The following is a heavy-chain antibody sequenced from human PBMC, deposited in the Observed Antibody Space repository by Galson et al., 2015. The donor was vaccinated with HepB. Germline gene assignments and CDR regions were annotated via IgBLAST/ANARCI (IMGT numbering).Heavy chain of an antibody. CDR1: GFTFSSYG. CDR2: ISNDGRNK. D-gene: IGHD3-22*01. Sequence: SLRLSCAASGFTFSSYGMHWVRQAPGKGLEWVAVISNDGRNKDYADSVKGRITISRDNSKNTLYMNMNSLRDEDTAVYYCAKARYYDSSGQFDYWGQGTLVTVSS. V-gene: IGHV3-30*18. J-gene: IGHJ4*01. CDR3: AKARYYDSSGQFDY.